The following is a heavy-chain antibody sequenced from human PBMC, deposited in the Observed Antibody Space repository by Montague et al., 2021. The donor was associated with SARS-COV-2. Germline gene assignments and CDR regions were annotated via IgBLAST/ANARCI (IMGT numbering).Heavy chain of an antibody. D-gene: IGHD3-3*01. CDR1: GGSISSSSYY. V-gene: IGHV4-39*01. CDR3: SRGDFGVVIIPYYYCYMDV. CDR2: IHYSGST. Sequence: SETLSLTCTVSGGSISSSSYYWGWIRQPPGKGLEWIGSIHYSGSTYYKPSLKSRVTISVDTSKNQFSLKLNSVTAADTAVYFRSRGDFGVVIIPYYYCYMDVWGKGTTVTVSS. J-gene: IGHJ6*03.